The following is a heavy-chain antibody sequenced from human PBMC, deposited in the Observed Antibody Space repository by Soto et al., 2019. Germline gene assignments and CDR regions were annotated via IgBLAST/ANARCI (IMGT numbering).Heavy chain of an antibody. CDR2: IRSKAYGGTT. D-gene: IGHD1-1*01. CDR1: GFTFGDYA. V-gene: IGHV3-49*04. Sequence: GGSLRLSCSASGFTFGDYAMNWVRQAPGKGLEWVGFIRSKAYGGTTEYAASVKGRFTISRDDSKSVAYLQINSLKTEDTAVYFCSRSGTAGPNHYLDYWGQVPLVTVSS. J-gene: IGHJ4*02. CDR3: SRSGTAGPNHYLDY.